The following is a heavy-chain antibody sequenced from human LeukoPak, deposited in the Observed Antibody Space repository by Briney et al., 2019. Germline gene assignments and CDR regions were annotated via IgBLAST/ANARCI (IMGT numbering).Heavy chain of an antibody. V-gene: IGHV3-7*03. D-gene: IGHD3/OR15-3a*01. J-gene: IGHJ4*02. CDR1: GFSFGKYR. Sequence: GGSLRLSCVASGFSFGKYRMSWVRQAPGKGLEWVANIKLDGSEKNYVDSVKGRFTISRDNTKNSLYLQMNSLRAEDTAVFYCARDQYDTWSRRGNFDSWGQGTLVIVSS. CDR3: ARDQYDTWSRRGNFDS. CDR2: IKLDGSEK.